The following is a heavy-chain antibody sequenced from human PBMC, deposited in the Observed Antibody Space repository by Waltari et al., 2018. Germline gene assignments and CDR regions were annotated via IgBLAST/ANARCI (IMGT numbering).Heavy chain of an antibody. CDR2: IYPGDSDT. D-gene: IGHD3-10*01. CDR1: GGSISSGDYY. V-gene: IGHV4-30-4*08. Sequence: QVQLQESGPGLVKPSQTLSLTCTVSGGSISSGDYYWSWIRQPPGKGLEWMGIIYPGDSDTRYSPSFQGQVTISADKSISTAYLQWSSLKASDTAMYYCARRRGGFGELSAFDIWGQGTMVTVSS. CDR3: ARRRGGFGELSAFDI. J-gene: IGHJ3*02.